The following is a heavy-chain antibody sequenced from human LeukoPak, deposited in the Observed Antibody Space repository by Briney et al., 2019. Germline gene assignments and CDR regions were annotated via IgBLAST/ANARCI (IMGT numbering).Heavy chain of an antibody. CDR3: ARARAYYYDSSGYYYFPYYFDY. V-gene: IGHV1-18*01. CDR2: ISAYNGNT. J-gene: IGHJ4*02. CDR1: GYTFTSYG. D-gene: IGHD3-22*01. Sequence: ASVTVSCKASGYTFTSYGISWVRQAPGQGLEWMGWISAYNGNTNYAQKLQGRVTMTTDTSTSTAYMELRSLRSDDTAVYYCARARAYYYDSSGYYYFPYYFDYWGQGTLVTVSS.